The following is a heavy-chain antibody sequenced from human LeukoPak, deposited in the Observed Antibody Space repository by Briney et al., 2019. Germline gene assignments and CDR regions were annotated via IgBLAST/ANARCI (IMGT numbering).Heavy chain of an antibody. Sequence: PSETLSLTCTVSGGFISSADYYWNWIRQPPGKGLEWIGYIYHSGSTYYNPSLKSRVTISVDRSKNQFSLKLSSVTAADTAVYYCARVGPAANAFDIWGQGTMVTVSS. J-gene: IGHJ3*02. CDR2: IYHSGST. D-gene: IGHD2-2*01. CDR1: GGFISSADYY. CDR3: ARVGPAANAFDI. V-gene: IGHV4-30-4*01.